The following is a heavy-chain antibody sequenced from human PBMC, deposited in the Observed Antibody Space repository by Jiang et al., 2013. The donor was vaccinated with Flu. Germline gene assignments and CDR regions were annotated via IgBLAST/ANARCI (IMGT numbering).Heavy chain of an antibody. Sequence: KGSGYSFTSYWIGWVRQMPGKGLEWMGIIYPGDSDTRYSPSFQGQVTISADKSISTAYLQWSSLKASDTAMYYCARLEFLRTPLDYWYFDLWGRGTLVTVSS. V-gene: IGHV5-51*01. J-gene: IGHJ2*01. CDR3: ARLEFLRTPLDYWYFDL. CDR2: IYPGDSDT. CDR1: GYSFTSYW. D-gene: IGHD4-17*01.